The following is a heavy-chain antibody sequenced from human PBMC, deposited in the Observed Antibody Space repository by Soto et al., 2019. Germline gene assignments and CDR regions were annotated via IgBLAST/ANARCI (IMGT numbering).Heavy chain of an antibody. CDR2: IYYSGST. CDR3: ARQQYTSCSSTSCYTGHWFEP. V-gene: IGHV4-39*01. CDR1: GGCICRRSYY. J-gene: IGHJ5*02. D-gene: IGHD2-2*01. Sequence: ETLTLRLTGPGGCICRRSYYRGWIRQPPGEGLERIGSIYYSGSTYYNPSLKSRVTISVDTSKNQFSLKLSSVTDADTAVYYCARQQYTSCSSTSCYTGHWFEPWGQGTLVTVSS.